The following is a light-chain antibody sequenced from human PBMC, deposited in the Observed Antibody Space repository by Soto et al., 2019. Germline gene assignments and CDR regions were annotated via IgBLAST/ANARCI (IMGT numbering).Light chain of an antibody. V-gene: IGKV3D-15*01. CDR2: DAS. CDR3: QQYNSYS. Sequence: EIVMTQSPATLSVSPGDRATLSCRASESVTSSLAWYQQKPGQPPRLLIYDASNRAAGIPARFSGSGSGTDFTLTISSLQPDDFATYYCQQYNSYSFGQGTKVDIK. CDR1: ESVTSS. J-gene: IGKJ1*01.